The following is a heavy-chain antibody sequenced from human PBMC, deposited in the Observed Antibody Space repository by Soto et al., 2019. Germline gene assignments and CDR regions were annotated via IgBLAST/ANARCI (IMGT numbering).Heavy chain of an antibody. CDR2: ITWNSGTI. Sequence: EVQLVESGGGLVQPDRSLRLSCAASGFNFDDYSMHWVRQAPGKGLEWVSGITWNSGTIGYADSVKGRFTISRDNAKEFLFLQMNSLRADDTALYYCAYLRSDYWGQGTLVTVSS. CDR1: GFNFDDYS. J-gene: IGHJ4*02. V-gene: IGHV3-9*01. CDR3: AYLRSDY.